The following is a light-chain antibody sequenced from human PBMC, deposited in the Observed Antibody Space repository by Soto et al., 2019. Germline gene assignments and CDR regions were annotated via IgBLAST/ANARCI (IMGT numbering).Light chain of an antibody. Sequence: EIVLTQSPATLSLSPGERATLSCRASQSVSSYLAWYQQKPGQAPRLLIYDASNRATGIPARFSGSGSGTDFTLTISSLEPEHFPVYYCQQRSNRPPTFGQGTRLEIK. CDR2: DAS. CDR1: QSVSSY. V-gene: IGKV3-11*01. CDR3: QQRSNRPPT. J-gene: IGKJ5*01.